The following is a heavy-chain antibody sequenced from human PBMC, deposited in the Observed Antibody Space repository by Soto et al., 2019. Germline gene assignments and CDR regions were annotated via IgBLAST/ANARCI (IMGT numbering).Heavy chain of an antibody. CDR1: GDSVSSPYY. CDR2: VFHTGTT. D-gene: IGHD6-19*01. V-gene: IGHV4-4*02. Sequence: QVQLQESGPGLVKPSGTLSLTCAVSGDSVSSPYYWCWVRQPPGKGLEWIGEVFHTGTTSYNPSLRRRVTISMDKSNNRFSLGLSSVTAAATAVYYCARSAGWYAVHSWGPGTLVIVSS. CDR3: ARSAGWYAVHS. J-gene: IGHJ4*02.